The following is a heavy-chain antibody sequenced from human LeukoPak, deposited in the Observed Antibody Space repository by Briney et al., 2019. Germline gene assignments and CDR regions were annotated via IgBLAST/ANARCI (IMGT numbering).Heavy chain of an antibody. D-gene: IGHD6-19*01. CDR2: IVVGSGNT. CDR1: GFTFTSSA. J-gene: IGHJ4*02. Sequence: GASVKVSCKAFGFTFTSSAMQWVRQARGQRLEWIGWIVVGSGNTNYAQKFQERVTITRDMSTSTAYMELSSLRSEDTAVYYCAADLGVAGPFDYWGQGTLVTVSS. CDR3: AADLGVAGPFDY. V-gene: IGHV1-58*02.